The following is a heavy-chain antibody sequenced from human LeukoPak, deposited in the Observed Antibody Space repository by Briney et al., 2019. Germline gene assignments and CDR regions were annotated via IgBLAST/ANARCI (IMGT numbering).Heavy chain of an antibody. CDR2: INHSGST. CDR3: ARGSGYSYGYTY. D-gene: IGHD5-18*01. J-gene: IGHJ4*02. CDR1: GGSFSGYY. Sequence: SETLSLTCAVYGGSFSGYYWSWIRQPPGKGLEWIGEINHSGSTNYNPSLKSRVTISVDTSKNQFSLKLSSVTAADTAVYYCARGSGYSYGYTYWGQGTLVTVPS. V-gene: IGHV4-34*01.